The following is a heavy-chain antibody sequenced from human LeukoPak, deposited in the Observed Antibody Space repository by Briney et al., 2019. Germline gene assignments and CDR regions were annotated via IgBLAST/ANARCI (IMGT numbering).Heavy chain of an antibody. V-gene: IGHV3-23*01. CDR3: AKVRCSGGSCYPYYFDY. D-gene: IGHD2-15*01. Sequence: GGSLRLSCAASGFTFSSYAMSWVRQAPGKGLEWVSAISGSGGSTYYADSVKGRFTISRDNSKDTLYLQMNSLRAEDTAVYYCAKVRCSGGSCYPYYFDYWGQGTLVTVSS. CDR2: ISGSGGST. CDR1: GFTFSSYA. J-gene: IGHJ4*02.